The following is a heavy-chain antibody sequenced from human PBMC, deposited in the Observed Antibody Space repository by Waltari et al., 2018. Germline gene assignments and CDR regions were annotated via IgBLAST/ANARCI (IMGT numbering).Heavy chain of an antibody. CDR2: IRYDGSNK. D-gene: IGHD2-15*01. CDR1: GFTFSSYG. Sequence: QVQLVESGGGVVQPGGSLRLSCASPGFTFSSYGMHWVRQAPGKAPAWVAFIRYDGSNKYYADSVKGRFTISRDNSKNTLYLQMNSLRAEDTAVYYCAKGGLDVVVVAATTTPPFDYWGQGTLVTVSS. CDR3: AKGGLDVVVVAATTTPPFDY. J-gene: IGHJ4*02. V-gene: IGHV3-30*02.